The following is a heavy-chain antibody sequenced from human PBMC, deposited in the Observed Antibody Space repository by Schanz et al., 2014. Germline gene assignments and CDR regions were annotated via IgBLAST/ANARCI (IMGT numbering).Heavy chain of an antibody. CDR3: AREEGWGIAAAGTKHYYYGMDV. D-gene: IGHD6-13*01. V-gene: IGHV3-21*01. CDR1: EFTFSSYS. CDR2: ISSSSSYI. Sequence: EVQLVESGGGLVQPGGSLRLSCEASEFTFSSYSMNWVRQAPGKGLEWVSSISSSSSYIYYADSVKGRFTISRDNAKNSLYLQMNSLRAEDTAVYYCAREEGWGIAAAGTKHYYYGMDVWGQGTTVTVSS. J-gene: IGHJ6*02.